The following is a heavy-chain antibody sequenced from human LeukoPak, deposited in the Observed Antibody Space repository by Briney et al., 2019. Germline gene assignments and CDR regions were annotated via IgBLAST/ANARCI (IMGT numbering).Heavy chain of an antibody. CDR1: GFTFADYA. CDR2: IKQDGSEK. V-gene: IGHV3-7*01. D-gene: IGHD6-19*01. CDR3: ASSIGVAAWFDP. Sequence: GGSLRLSCAASGFTFADYAMSWVRQAPGKGLEWVANIKQDGSEKYYVESVKGRFTISRDNAKKLMYLQMNSLRVEDTAVYYCASSIGVAAWFDPWGQGTLVTVSS. J-gene: IGHJ5*02.